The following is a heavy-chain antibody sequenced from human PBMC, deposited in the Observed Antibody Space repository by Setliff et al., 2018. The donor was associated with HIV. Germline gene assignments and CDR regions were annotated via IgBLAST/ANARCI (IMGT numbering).Heavy chain of an antibody. CDR3: ASGQWLEHAFDI. Sequence: VSGGSIGIRSYFWGWIRQPPGKGLEWIGSVYSSGSTYYNPSLRSRVTVSVDTSKDQFSLRLSSVTVADTAVYYCASGQWLEHAFDIWGQGTVVTVSS. V-gene: IGHV4-39*01. CDR2: VYSSGST. D-gene: IGHD6-19*01. CDR1: GGSIGIRSYF. J-gene: IGHJ3*02.